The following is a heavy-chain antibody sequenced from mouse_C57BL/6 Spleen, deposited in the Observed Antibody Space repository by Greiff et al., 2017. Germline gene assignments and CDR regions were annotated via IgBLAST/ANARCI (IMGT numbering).Heavy chain of an antibody. CDR1: GFTFSSYA. CDR2: ISSGGDYI. Sequence: DVMLVESGEGLVKPGGSLKLSCAASGFTFSSYAMSWVRQTPEKRLEWVAYISSGGDYIYYADTVKGRFTISRDNARNTLYLQMSSLKSEDTAMYYCTRDRGYLDYWGQGTTLTVSS. J-gene: IGHJ2*01. V-gene: IGHV5-9-1*02. CDR3: TRDRGYLDY. D-gene: IGHD3-1*01.